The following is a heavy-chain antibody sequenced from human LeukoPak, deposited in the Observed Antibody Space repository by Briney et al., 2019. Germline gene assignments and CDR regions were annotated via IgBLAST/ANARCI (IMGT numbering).Heavy chain of an antibody. CDR3: VRAGKDY. Sequence: GGSLRLSCAASGFTFSSYAMSWVRQAPGKGLEWVAIISYDGSNEYYADSVKGRFTISRDNSKNTLYLQMNSLRAEDTAVYYCVRAGKDYWGQGTLVTVSS. J-gene: IGHJ4*02. CDR2: ISYDGSNE. CDR1: GFTFSSYA. D-gene: IGHD3-10*01. V-gene: IGHV3-30*04.